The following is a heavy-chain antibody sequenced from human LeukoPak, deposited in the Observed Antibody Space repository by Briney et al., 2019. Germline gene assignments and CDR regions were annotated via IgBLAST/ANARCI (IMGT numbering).Heavy chain of an antibody. D-gene: IGHD5/OR15-5a*01. Sequence: ASVKVSCKASGYTFTSYAMNWVRQAPGQGPELMGWINTNTGNPTYAQGFTGRFVFSLDTSVSTAYLQISSLKAEDTAVYYCARDLRGDAFDIWGQGTMVNVSS. CDR3: ARDLRGDAFDI. CDR2: INTNTGNP. J-gene: IGHJ3*02. V-gene: IGHV7-4-1*02. CDR1: GYTFTSYA.